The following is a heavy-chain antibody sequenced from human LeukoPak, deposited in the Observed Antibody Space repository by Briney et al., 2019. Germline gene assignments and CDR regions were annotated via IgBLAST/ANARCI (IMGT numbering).Heavy chain of an antibody. CDR1: GFTFSSYG. Sequence: GGSLRLSCAASGFTFSSYGMSWVRQAPGKGLECVSAISGNGGNTYYADSVKGRCTISRDTSNNMLFLQMHSLRAGDTAVYYCAKGGSAGGPNWFDPWGQGTLVTVSS. V-gene: IGHV3-23*01. J-gene: IGHJ5*02. CDR3: AKGGSAGGPNWFDP. CDR2: ISGNGGNT. D-gene: IGHD2-15*01.